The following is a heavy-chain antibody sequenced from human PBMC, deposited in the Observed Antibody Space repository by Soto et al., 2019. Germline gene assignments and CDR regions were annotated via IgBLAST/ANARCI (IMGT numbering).Heavy chain of an antibody. CDR2: IYWDDDK. CDR3: ARIYCSGGSCYGNYFDY. V-gene: IGHV2-5*02. CDR1: GFSLSTSGVG. Sequence: QITLKESGPTLVKPTQTLTLTCTFSGFSLSTSGVGVCWIRQSPGKALEWLALIYWDDDKRYSPSLKRRLTITKDSSKNQVVLTMTNMDPVDKATSSCARIYCSGGSCYGNYFDYWGQGTLVTVSS. J-gene: IGHJ4*02. D-gene: IGHD2-15*01.